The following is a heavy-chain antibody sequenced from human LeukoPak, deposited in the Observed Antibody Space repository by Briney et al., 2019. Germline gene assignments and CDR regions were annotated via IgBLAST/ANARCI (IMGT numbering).Heavy chain of an antibody. D-gene: IGHD6-19*01. CDR1: GGSIRGYY. V-gene: IGHV4-59*01. CDR2: IYYSGIT. CDR3: ARGFDPSSGWYPAFDI. Sequence: SETLSLTCTVSGGSIRGYYWSWSRQPPGKGLEYIGYIYYSGITNYNPSLKSRVTISVDTSKNQFSLRLNSVTAADTAMYYCARGFDPSSGWYPAFDIWGHGTMGTVSS. J-gene: IGHJ3*02.